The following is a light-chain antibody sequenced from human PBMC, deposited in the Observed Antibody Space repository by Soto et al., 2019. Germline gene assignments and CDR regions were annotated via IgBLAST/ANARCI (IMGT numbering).Light chain of an antibody. Sequence: ESVLTQSPGTLSLSPGERAALSCRASQSVSSSYLAWYQQKSGQTPRLLIYGASSRASGIPDRFSGSGSGTDFTLTISRLEPEDFAVYYCHQYGFSLRTFGQGSKVEI. CDR1: QSVSSSY. CDR3: HQYGFSLRT. CDR2: GAS. V-gene: IGKV3-20*01. J-gene: IGKJ1*01.